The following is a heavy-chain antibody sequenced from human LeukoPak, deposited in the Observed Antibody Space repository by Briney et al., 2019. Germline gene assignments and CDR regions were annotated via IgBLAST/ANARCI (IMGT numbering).Heavy chain of an antibody. J-gene: IGHJ6*03. V-gene: IGHV4-34*01. CDR1: GGSFSGCY. Sequence: SETQSLTCAVYGGSFSGCYWSWIRHPPGRGLEWIAEIDHSGSTHYNPSLKSRVIRSVDMSQHQVSLRLNSLTAADAAVYFCARGYTYYGSGSPPGDVWGK. D-gene: IGHD3-10*01. CDR3: ARGYTYYGSGSPPGDV. CDR2: IDHSGST.